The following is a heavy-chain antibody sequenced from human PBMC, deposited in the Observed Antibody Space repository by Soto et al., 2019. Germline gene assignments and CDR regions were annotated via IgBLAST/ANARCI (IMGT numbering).Heavy chain of an antibody. CDR2: IYYSGST. CDR3: ARVWGGALDI. V-gene: IGHV4-59*01. CDR1: GGSISSYY. Sequence: SETLSLTCTVSGGSISSYYWSWIRQPPGKGLEWIGYIYYSGSTNYNPSLKSRVTISVDTSKNQFSLKLSPVTAADTAVYYCARVWGGALDIWGQGTMVTVSS. D-gene: IGHD3-10*01. J-gene: IGHJ3*02.